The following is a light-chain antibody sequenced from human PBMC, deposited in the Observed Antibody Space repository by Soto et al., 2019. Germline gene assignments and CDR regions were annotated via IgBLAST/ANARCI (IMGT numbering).Light chain of an antibody. CDR2: DAS. V-gene: IGKV3-11*01. Sequence: EIVLTQSPATLSLSPGERATLSCRASQSVISYLAWYQHKPGQAPRLLIYDASNRATGIPARFSGSGSGTDFTLTISRLETEDFAVYYCHQRNNWPPTFGGGTKVEIK. CDR1: QSVISY. CDR3: HQRNNWPPT. J-gene: IGKJ4*01.